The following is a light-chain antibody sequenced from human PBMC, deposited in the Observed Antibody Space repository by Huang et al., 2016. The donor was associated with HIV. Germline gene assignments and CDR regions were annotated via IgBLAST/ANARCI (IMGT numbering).Light chain of an antibody. Sequence: IRMTQSPSSLSASTGDRVTITCRASQNVGTSLAGYQQRPGRAPVLLIYDASTLQRGVPSRFSDSGSRTVFTLTIGCLQVEDAATYYCQHSDGLSPLTFGGGT. CDR2: DAS. CDR3: QHSDGLSPLT. CDR1: QNVGTS. J-gene: IGKJ4*01. V-gene: IGKV1-8*01.